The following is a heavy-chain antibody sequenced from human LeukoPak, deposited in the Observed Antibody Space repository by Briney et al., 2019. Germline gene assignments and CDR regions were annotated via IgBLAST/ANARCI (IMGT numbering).Heavy chain of an antibody. CDR2: ISYDGSNK. CDR1: GFTFSSYA. D-gene: IGHD3-10*01. J-gene: IGHJ4*02. Sequence: PGGSLRLSCAASGFTFSSYAMHWVRQAPGKGLEWVTVISYDGSNKYYADSVKGRFTISRDNSKNTLYLQMNSLRAEDTAVYYCARPGLLWFGELLYFDYWGQGTLVTVSS. CDR3: ARPGLLWFGELLYFDY. V-gene: IGHV3-30*04.